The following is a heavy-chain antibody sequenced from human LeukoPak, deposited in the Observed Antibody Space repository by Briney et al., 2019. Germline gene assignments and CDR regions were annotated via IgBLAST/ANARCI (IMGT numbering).Heavy chain of an antibody. CDR2: INPNSGGT. J-gene: IGHJ5*02. CDR3: AREEWFGELSNWFDP. Sequence: RASVKVSCKASGYTFTGYYMHWVRQAPGQGLEWMGWINPNSGGTNYAQKFQGRVTMTRDTSISTAYMELSRLRSDDTAVYYCAREEWFGELSNWFDPWGQGTLVTVSS. D-gene: IGHD3-10*01. V-gene: IGHV1-2*02. CDR1: GYTFTGYY.